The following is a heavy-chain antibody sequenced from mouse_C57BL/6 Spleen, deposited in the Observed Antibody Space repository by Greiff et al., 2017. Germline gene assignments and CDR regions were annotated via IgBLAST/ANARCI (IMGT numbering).Heavy chain of an antibody. V-gene: IGHV1-82*01. J-gene: IGHJ4*01. Sequence: VQLQQSGPELVKPGASVKISCKASGYAFSSSWMNWVKQRPGKGLEWIGRIYPGDGDTNYNGKFKGKATLTADKSSSTAYMQLSSLTSEDSAVYFCARRITTVVAHYAMDYWGQGTSVTVSS. CDR1: GYAFSSSW. D-gene: IGHD1-1*01. CDR2: IYPGDGDT. CDR3: ARRITTVVAHYAMDY.